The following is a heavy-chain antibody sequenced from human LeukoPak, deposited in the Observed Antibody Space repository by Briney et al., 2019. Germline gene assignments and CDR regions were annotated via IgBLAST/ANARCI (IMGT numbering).Heavy chain of an antibody. D-gene: IGHD1-26*01. J-gene: IGHJ3*02. V-gene: IGHV3-64D*08. CDR2: ISSDGVYT. CDR1: GFTFNLYS. CDR3: ARGLVVGGTGVWAFDI. Sequence: GGSLRLSCLASGFTFNLYSMNWVRQAPGKGLEFVSVISSDGVYTYYAYSVKGRFTISRDNSKNTVYLQMSSLGADDTALYYCARGLVVGGTGVWAFDIWGQGTMVTVSS.